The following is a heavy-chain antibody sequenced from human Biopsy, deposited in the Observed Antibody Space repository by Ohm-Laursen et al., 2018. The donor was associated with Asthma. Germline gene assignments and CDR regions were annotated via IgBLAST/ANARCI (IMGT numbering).Heavy chain of an antibody. Sequence: SETLSLTWPVYGGYLTGHYWNWIRQPPGKGLEWIGEIDQSGYTNYNPSLKSRVTISADTSKNQFHLNLSSVTAADTAVYFCARAAITGIRGWFDPWGQGTQVTVSS. V-gene: IGHV4-34*01. J-gene: IGHJ5*02. CDR3: ARAAITGIRGWFDP. CDR1: GGYLTGHY. D-gene: IGHD1-20*01. CDR2: IDQSGYT.